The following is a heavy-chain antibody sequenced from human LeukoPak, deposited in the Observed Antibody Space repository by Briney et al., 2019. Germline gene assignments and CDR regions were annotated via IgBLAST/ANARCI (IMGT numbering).Heavy chain of an antibody. V-gene: IGHV1-3*01. D-gene: IGHD3-16*02. Sequence: GASVKVSCKASGYTFTSYAMHWVRQAPGQRLEWMGWINAGNGNTKYSQKFQGRVTITRDTSASTAYMELSSLRSEDTAVYYCAREKRTFGGVIVSPLGYWGQGTLVTVSS. CDR3: AREKRTFGGVIVSPLGY. CDR1: GYTFTSYA. J-gene: IGHJ4*02. CDR2: INAGNGNT.